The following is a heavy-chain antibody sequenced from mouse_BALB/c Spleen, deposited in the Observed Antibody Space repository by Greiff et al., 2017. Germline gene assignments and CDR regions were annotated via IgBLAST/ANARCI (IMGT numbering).Heavy chain of an antibody. CDR1: GFAFSSYD. J-gene: IGHJ2*01. Sequence: EVKLMESGGGLVKPGGSLKLSCAASGFAFSSYDMSWVRQTPEKRLEWVAYISSGGGSTYYPDTVKGRFTISRDNAKNTLYLQMSSLKSEDTAMYYCARHDYVFDYWGQGTTLTVSS. V-gene: IGHV5-12-1*01. CDR2: ISSGGGST. CDR3: ARHDYVFDY. D-gene: IGHD2-13*01.